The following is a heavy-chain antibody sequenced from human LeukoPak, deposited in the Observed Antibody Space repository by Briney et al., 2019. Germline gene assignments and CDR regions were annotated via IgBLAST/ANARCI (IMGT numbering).Heavy chain of an antibody. CDR3: ARDFEFRGHTYGSFDF. V-gene: IGHV1-2*02. D-gene: IGHD5-18*01. J-gene: IGHJ4*02. CDR2: INPNGGGT. Sequence: VASVKVSCKTSGYTFIANCIHWVRQAPGQGLEWMGWINPNGGGTKYAQKFQGRVTMTRDTSSSTVYVELSRLRSDDTAVYYCARDFEFRGHTYGSFDFWGQGTLVTVSS. CDR1: GYTFIANC.